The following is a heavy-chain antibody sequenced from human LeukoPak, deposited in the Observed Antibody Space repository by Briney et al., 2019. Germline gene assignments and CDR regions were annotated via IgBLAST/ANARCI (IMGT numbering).Heavy chain of an antibody. V-gene: IGHV4-61*02. J-gene: IGHJ6*02. D-gene: IGHD2-21*02. CDR2: IYTSGST. Sequence: MSSQTLSLTCTVSGGSISSGSYYWSWIRQPAGKGLEWIGRIYTSGSTNYNPSLKSRVTISVDTSKNQFSLKLGSVTAADTAVYYCVRDNCGGDCYRYYYGMDVWGQGTTVTVSS. CDR1: GGSISSGSYY. CDR3: VRDNCGGDCYRYYYGMDV.